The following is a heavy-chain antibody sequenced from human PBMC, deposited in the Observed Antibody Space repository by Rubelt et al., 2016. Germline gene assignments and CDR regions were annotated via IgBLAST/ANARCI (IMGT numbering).Heavy chain of an antibody. V-gene: IGHV4-39*01. CDR3: ARHPTALDIYYFDY. CDR2: TQYSGST. CDR1: GASISSRSYF. D-gene: IGHD5-18*01. Sequence: QLQLQESGPGLVKPSETLSLTCTVSGASISSRSYFWGWIRQPPGKGLAWIGSTQYSGSTYYNAVLESRATIAVDTSNNQFSLKWSSVTAADTAVYYWARHPTALDIYYFDYWGQGTLVTVSS. J-gene: IGHJ4*02.